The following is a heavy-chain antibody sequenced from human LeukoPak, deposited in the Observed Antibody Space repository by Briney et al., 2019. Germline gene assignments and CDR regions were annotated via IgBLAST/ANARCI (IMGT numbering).Heavy chain of an antibody. D-gene: IGHD4-17*01. CDR3: VPPLYGDYEIGY. CDR2: ISTRDNTI. CDR1: GFTFSDYY. J-gene: IGHJ4*02. V-gene: IGHV3-11*04. Sequence: PGGSLRLSCTASGFTFSDYYMSWIRQTPGKGLEWLSYISTRDNTIQYADSVKGRFTISRDNSKNTLYLQMNSLRAEDTAVYYCVPPLYGDYEIGYWGQGTLVTVSS.